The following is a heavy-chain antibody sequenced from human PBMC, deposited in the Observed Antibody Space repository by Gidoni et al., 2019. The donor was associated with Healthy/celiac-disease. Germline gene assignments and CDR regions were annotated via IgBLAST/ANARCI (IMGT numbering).Heavy chain of an antibody. CDR2: IWYDGSNK. J-gene: IGHJ3*02. CDR3: ARGRGYCSSTSCYLLDAFDI. CDR1: GFTFSSYG. V-gene: IGHV3-33*01. Sequence: QVQLVESGGGVVQPGRSLRLSCAASGFTFSSYGMHWVRQAPGKGLEWVAVIWYDGSNKYYADSVEGRFTISRDNSKNTLYLQMNSLRAEDTAVYYCARGRGYCSSTSCYLLDAFDIWGQGTMVTVSS. D-gene: IGHD2-2*01.